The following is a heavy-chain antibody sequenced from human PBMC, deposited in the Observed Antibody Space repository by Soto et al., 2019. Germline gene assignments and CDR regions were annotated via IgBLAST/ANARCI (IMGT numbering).Heavy chain of an antibody. CDR3: ARVQEEWTNYYGMDV. D-gene: IGHD3-3*01. CDR1: GDSVSSNSAA. CDR2: TYYRSKWYN. J-gene: IGHJ6*02. Sequence: QPRSLTCXISGDSVSSNSAAWNWIRQSPSRGLGWLGRTYYRSKWYNDYAVSVKSRITINPDTSKNQFSLQLNSVTPEDTAVYHCARVQEEWTNYYGMDVWGQGTTVTVSS. V-gene: IGHV6-1*01.